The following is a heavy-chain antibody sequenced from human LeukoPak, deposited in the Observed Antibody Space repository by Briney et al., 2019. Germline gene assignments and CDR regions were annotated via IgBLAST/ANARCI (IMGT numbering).Heavy chain of an antibody. Sequence: PGGSLRLSCAASGFNFSSYAMHWVRQAPGKWLEWVAVISQDGSNKYYADSVMGRFTISRDTSKNTLYLQMNSLKTEDTGIYYCTTDFQSVYCPNGVCYFPYWGQGTLVTVSS. J-gene: IGHJ4*02. CDR3: TTDFQSVYCPNGVCYFPY. D-gene: IGHD2-8*01. CDR1: GFNFSSYA. V-gene: IGHV3-30*03. CDR2: ISQDGSNK.